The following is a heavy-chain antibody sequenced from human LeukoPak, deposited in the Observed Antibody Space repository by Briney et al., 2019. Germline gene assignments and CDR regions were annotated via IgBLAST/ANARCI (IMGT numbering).Heavy chain of an antibody. CDR1: GYSFTSFW. CDR2: IYPGDSNT. J-gene: IGHJ4*02. V-gene: IGHV5-51*01. CDR3: ARLDPGGTYYVFDY. D-gene: IGHD1-26*01. Sequence: GESLKISCKGSGYSFTSFWIAWVRQMPGKGLEGMGIIYPGDSNTRYSPSFQGHVTISADKSISTAYLQWSSLKASDTAMYYCARLDPGGTYYVFDYWGQGTLVTVSS.